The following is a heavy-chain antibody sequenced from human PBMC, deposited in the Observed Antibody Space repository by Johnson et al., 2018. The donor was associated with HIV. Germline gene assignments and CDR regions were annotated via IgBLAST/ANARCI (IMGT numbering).Heavy chain of an antibody. CDR2: IPFHGNQQ. V-gene: IGHV3-33*05. CDR3: ARGQGGIQLWFDGFDI. Sequence: VQLVESGGGVVQPGGSLRLSCAASGFSFSSYGMYWARQAPDKGLEWVAYIPFHGNQQYYVDSVKGRFTVSRDNAKNSLYLQMNSLRAEDMAVYYCARGQGGIQLWFDGFDIWGQGTMVTVSS. D-gene: IGHD5-18*01. J-gene: IGHJ3*02. CDR1: GFSFSSYG.